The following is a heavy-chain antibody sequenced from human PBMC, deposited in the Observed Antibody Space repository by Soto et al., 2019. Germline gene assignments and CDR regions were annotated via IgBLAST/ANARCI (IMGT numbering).Heavy chain of an antibody. D-gene: IGHD2-2*01. J-gene: IGHJ5*02. V-gene: IGHV1-18*01. Sequence: VASVKVSCKTSGYTFSNYGITWVRQAPGQPLEWLGWISLYSDGTNYAQKFQGRVSMTTDTSTTTAYMELRSLRSDDTAVYYCARVVPGAEAWFGRWGKGNLVTVSS. CDR1: GYTFSNYG. CDR3: ARVVPGAEAWFGR. CDR2: ISLYSDGT.